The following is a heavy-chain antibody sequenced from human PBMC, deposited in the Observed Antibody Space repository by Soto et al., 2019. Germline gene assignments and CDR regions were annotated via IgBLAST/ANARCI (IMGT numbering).Heavy chain of an antibody. D-gene: IGHD2-8*01. Sequence: QAQLVQSGGEVKKPGASVKVSCRASGYTFTSYGYAWVRQAPGQGLEWMGWISAYNGDTNYAQKFQDRVTLTTDTSTTTAHMELRNLGSDDTAVYYCARSGAYCTSITCLFDSFWGLETLVTVSS. CDR3: ARSGAYCTSITCLFDSF. CDR1: GYTFTSYG. J-gene: IGHJ4*02. V-gene: IGHV1-18*01. CDR2: ISAYNGDT.